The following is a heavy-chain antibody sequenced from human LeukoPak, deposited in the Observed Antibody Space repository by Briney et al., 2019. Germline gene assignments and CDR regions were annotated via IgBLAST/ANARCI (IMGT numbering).Heavy chain of an antibody. V-gene: IGHV4-59*08. CDR1: GHSVSSYY. CDR3: ARLDCVSHACYNH. J-gene: IGHJ4*02. Sequence: SETLSLTRSLSGHSVSSYYWGWIRQPPGKGLEWIGYVSSDGTTNYTPSLRRRVITSVDTAKNHIFLNLTSRTAADTPIYYFARLDCVSHACYNHWGRGTLVTVSS. D-gene: IGHD3/OR15-3a*01. CDR2: VSSDGTT.